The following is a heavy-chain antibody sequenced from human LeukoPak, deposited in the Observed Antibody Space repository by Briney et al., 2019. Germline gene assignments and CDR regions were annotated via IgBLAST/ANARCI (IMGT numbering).Heavy chain of an antibody. Sequence: QPGGSLRLSCAASGFTFSSYAMHWVRQAPGKGLEWVAVISYDGSNKYYADSVKGRFTISRDNSKNTLYLQMNSLRAEDTAVYYCAKDAAVFGVVNQFDYWGQGTLVTVSS. CDR1: GFTFSSYA. D-gene: IGHD3-3*01. CDR3: AKDAAVFGVVNQFDY. CDR2: ISYDGSNK. V-gene: IGHV3-30-3*01. J-gene: IGHJ4*02.